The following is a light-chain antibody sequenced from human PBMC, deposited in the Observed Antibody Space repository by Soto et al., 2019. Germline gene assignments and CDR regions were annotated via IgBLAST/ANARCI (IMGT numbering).Light chain of an antibody. Sequence: QSALTQPASVSGSPGQSITISCTGTSSDVGGYNFVSWYQQLPGKAPKLIIYEVSNRPSGVSNRFSGSKSGNTASLTISGLQAEDEADYYCSSYTSSSPLVFGGGTKVTVL. CDR2: EVS. V-gene: IGLV2-14*01. CDR1: SSDVGGYNF. CDR3: SSYTSSSPLV. J-gene: IGLJ2*01.